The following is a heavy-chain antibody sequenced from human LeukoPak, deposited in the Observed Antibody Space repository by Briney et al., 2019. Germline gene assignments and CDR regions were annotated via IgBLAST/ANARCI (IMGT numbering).Heavy chain of an antibody. CDR2: ISWNSGSI. V-gene: IGHV3-9*01. CDR3: AKDRDPGYYYGMDV. J-gene: IGHJ6*02. Sequence: GGSLRLSCAASGFTFDDYAMHWVRQAPGKGLEWVSGISWNSGSIGYADSVKGRFTISRDNAKNSLYLQMNSLRAEDTALYYCAKDRDPGYYYGMDVWGQGTTVTVS. CDR1: GFTFDDYA.